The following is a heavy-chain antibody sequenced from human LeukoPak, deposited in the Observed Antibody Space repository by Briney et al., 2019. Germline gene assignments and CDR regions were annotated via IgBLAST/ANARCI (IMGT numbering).Heavy chain of an antibody. CDR2: ISSSSSYI. CDR3: GRAPGGYNPIDS. CDR1: GFTFSSYS. Sequence: GGSLRLSCAASGFTFSSYSMNWVRQAPGKGLEWVSSISSSSSYIFYADSVKGRFTISRDNAKNSLYLQMNSLRAEDTAVYYCGRAPGGYNPIDSWGQGTLVTVSS. V-gene: IGHV3-21*01. D-gene: IGHD5-24*01. J-gene: IGHJ4*02.